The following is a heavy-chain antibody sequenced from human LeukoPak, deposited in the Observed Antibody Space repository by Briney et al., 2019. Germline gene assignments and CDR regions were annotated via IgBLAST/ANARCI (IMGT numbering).Heavy chain of an antibody. Sequence: PSETLSLTCTVSGGSISSSSYYWGWIRQPPGKGLVWVSRINSDGSSTSYADSVKGRFTISRDNAKNTLYLQMNSLRAEDTAVYYCARYDSHYVDYWGQGTLVTVSS. CDR2: INSDGSST. V-gene: IGHV3-74*01. J-gene: IGHJ4*02. CDR3: ARYDSHYVDY. D-gene: IGHD1-1*01. CDR1: GGSISSSSYY.